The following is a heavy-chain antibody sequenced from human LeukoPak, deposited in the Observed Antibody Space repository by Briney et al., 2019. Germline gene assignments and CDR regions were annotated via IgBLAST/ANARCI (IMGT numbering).Heavy chain of an antibody. V-gene: IGHV4-39*07. D-gene: IGHD2-2*01. Sequence: SETLSLTCTVSGGSISRTSYYWGWIRQPPGEGLEWIGSIFYSGNTYYNPSLESRLTISADTSKNQFSLNLNSVTAADTAVYYCARDWGCSSTSCPNWFDPWGQGTLVTVSS. CDR1: GGSISRTSYY. CDR2: IFYSGNT. J-gene: IGHJ5*02. CDR3: ARDWGCSSTSCPNWFDP.